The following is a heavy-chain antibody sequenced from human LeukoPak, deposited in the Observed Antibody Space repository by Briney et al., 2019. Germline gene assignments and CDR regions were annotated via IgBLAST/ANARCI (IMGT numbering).Heavy chain of an antibody. D-gene: IGHD6-13*01. CDR1: GYTFTDYY. CDR2: INPNSGGT. CDR3: ARAASWSPIGDSYYYMDV. Sequence: ASVKVSCKASGYTFTDYYMHWVRQAPGQGLEWMGWINPNSGGTNYAQKFQGRVTMTRDMSTSTVYMELSSLRSEDTAVYYCARAASWSPIGDSYYYMDVWGKGTTVTISS. J-gene: IGHJ6*03. V-gene: IGHV1-2*02.